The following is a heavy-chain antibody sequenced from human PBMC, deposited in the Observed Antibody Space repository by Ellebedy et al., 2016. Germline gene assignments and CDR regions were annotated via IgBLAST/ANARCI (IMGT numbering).Heavy chain of an antibody. CDR3: VGGYDFGDY. V-gene: IGHV3-30*03. CDR1: GLSFSSYG. J-gene: IGHJ4*02. Sequence: AGSLRLSXAASGLSFSSYGMFWVRQAPGKGLEWVALISSDGRNKYYVDSVEGRFTISRDNSKNTLYLHMDSLKVDDTAVYYCVGGYDFGDYWGQGTLVSVSS. CDR2: ISSDGRNK. D-gene: IGHD3-22*01.